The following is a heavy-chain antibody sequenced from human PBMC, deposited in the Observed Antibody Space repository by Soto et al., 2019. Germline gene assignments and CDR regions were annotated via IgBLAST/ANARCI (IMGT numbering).Heavy chain of an antibody. Sequence: GGSLRLSCAASGFTVSSNYMSWVRQAPGKGLEWVSVIYSGGSTYYADSVKGRFTISRDNSKNTLYLQMNSLRAEDTAVYYCARGLIYDSSGYYYGNYFDYWGQGTLVTVSS. V-gene: IGHV3-53*01. D-gene: IGHD3-22*01. CDR1: GFTVSSNY. CDR3: ARGLIYDSSGYYYGNYFDY. CDR2: IYSGGST. J-gene: IGHJ4*02.